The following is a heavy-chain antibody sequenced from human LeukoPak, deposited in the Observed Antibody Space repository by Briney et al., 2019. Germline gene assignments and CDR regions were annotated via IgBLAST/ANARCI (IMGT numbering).Heavy chain of an antibody. CDR2: VISDGAT. D-gene: IGHD2-21*01. J-gene: IGHJ4*02. CDR3: ARIDWVTDF. Sequence: GGSLRLSCAASGFPFSAYWMLWARQAPGKGLVWVSRVISDGATSYADSVKGRFTISRENAKNTLYLQLNSLRAEDTAVYYCARIDWVTDFWGQGTLVTVSS. V-gene: IGHV3-74*01. CDR1: GFPFSAYW.